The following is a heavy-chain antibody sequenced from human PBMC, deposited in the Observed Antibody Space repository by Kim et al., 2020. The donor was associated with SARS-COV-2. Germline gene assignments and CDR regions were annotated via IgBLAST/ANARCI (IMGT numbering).Heavy chain of an antibody. CDR1: GGTFSSYT. CDR2: IIPILGIA. D-gene: IGHD3-22*01. CDR3: ARDSRTDYYDSSGYYWFDP. V-gene: IGHV1-69*04. Sequence: SVKVSCKASGGTFSSYTISWVRQAPGQGLEWMGRIIPILGIANYAQKFQGRVTITADKSTSTAYMELSSLRSEDTAVYYCARDSRTDYYDSSGYYWFDPWGQGTLVTVSS. J-gene: IGHJ5*02.